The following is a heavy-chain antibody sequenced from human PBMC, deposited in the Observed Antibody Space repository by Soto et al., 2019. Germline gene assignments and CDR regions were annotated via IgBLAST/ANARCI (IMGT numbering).Heavy chain of an antibody. V-gene: IGHV4-34*01. CDR3: ARAPWFGSSGYYFDY. CDR1: GGSFSGYY. D-gene: IGHD3-10*01. CDR2: INHSGST. Sequence: NPSETLSLTCAVYGGSFSGYYWSWIRQPPGKGLEWIGEINHSGSTNYNPSLKSRVTISVDTSKNQFSLKLSSVTAADTAVYYCARAPWFGSSGYYFDYWGQGTLVTVSS. J-gene: IGHJ4*02.